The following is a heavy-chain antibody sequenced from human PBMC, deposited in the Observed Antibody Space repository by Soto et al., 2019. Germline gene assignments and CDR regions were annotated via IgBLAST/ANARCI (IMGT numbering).Heavy chain of an antibody. CDR2: ISSNGRST. CDR3: ARDRCTNGVCYAPSDY. D-gene: IGHD2-8*01. CDR1: GCTCSAYA. Sequence: GGSLRLSCATAGCTCSAYAMHWVRQAPGKGLEYVSAISSNGRSTYYANSVKGRFTISRDNSKNTLYLQMDSLRAEDMAVYYCARDRCTNGVCYAPSDYWGQGTLVTVSS. V-gene: IGHV3-64*01. J-gene: IGHJ4*02.